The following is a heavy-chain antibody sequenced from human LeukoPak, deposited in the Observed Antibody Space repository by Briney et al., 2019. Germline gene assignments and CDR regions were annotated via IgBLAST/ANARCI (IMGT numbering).Heavy chain of an antibody. CDR2: ISAYNGNT. D-gene: IGHD3-22*01. Sequence: GASVKVSCKASGYTFTSYGISWVRQAPGQGLEGMGWISAYNGNTNYAQKLQGRVTMTTDTSTSTAYMELRSLRSDDTAVYYCARDGRTCYYDSSGFGPRYGMDVWGQGTTVTVSS. CDR3: ARDGRTCYYDSSGFGPRYGMDV. V-gene: IGHV1-18*01. J-gene: IGHJ6*02. CDR1: GYTFTSYG.